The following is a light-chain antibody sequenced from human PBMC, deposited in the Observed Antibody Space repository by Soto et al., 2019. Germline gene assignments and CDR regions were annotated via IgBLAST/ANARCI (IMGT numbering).Light chain of an antibody. CDR1: SSNIGSNT. CDR3: AAWDDSLNGVV. V-gene: IGLV1-44*01. Sequence: QSVLTQPPSASGTPGQRITISCSGSSSNIGSNTVNWYQQVPGTAPKLLIFTNNRRPSGVPDRFSGCKSGTSASLAISGLQSDDEADYYCAAWDDSLNGVVFGGGTKLTVL. CDR2: TNN. J-gene: IGLJ2*01.